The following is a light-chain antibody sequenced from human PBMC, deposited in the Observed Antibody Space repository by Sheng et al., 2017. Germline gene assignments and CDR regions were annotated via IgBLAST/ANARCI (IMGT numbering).Light chain of an antibody. CDR1: RLGDKY. Sequence: SYDLTQTPSVSVSPGQTASITCSGDRLGDKYVSWYQQRPGQSPVLVIYQDKKRPSGIPAQFSGSNSGNTVTLTISGAQTMDEADYYCQAWDSSTVIFGGGDQAERP. CDR3: QAWDSSTVI. V-gene: IGLV3-1*01. J-gene: IGLJ2*01. CDR2: QDK.